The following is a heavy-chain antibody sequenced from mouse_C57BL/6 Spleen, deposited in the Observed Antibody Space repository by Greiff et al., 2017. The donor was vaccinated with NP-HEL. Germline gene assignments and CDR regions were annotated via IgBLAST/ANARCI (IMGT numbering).Heavy chain of an antibody. CDR1: GYTFTDYN. V-gene: IGHV1-18*01. D-gene: IGHD2-3*01. CDR2: INPNNGGT. CDR3: AREVYDGYYLDY. J-gene: IGHJ2*01. Sequence: VQLQQSGPELVKPGASVKIPCKASGYTFTDYNMDWVKQSHGKSLEWIGDINPNNGGTIYNQKFKGKATLTVDKSSSTAYMELRSLTSEDTAVYYCAREVYDGYYLDYWGQGTTLTVSS.